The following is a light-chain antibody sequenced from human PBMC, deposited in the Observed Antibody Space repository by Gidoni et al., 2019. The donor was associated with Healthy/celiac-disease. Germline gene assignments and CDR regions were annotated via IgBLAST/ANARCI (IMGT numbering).Light chain of an antibody. J-gene: IGKJ2*01. V-gene: IGKV1-39*01. CDR1: QSISSY. CDR3: QQSYSTPVT. CDR2: AAS. Sequence: DLQITHSPSSLSASVGDRVTITCRASQSISSYVNWYQQKPGKAPKLLIYAASSLQSGVPSRFSGSGSGKDFTLTISSLQPEDFATYYCQQSYSTPVTFGQGTKLEIK.